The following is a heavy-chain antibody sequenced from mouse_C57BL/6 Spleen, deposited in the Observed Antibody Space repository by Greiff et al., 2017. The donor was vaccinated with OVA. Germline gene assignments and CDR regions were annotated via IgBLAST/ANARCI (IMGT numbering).Heavy chain of an antibody. CDR3: ARRKNYYGSSGYVDV. V-gene: IGHV3-8*01. D-gene: IGHD1-1*01. CDR2: ISYSGST. CDR1: GYSITSDY. J-gene: IGHJ1*03. Sequence: EVKLMESGPGLAKPSQTLSLTCSVTGYSITSDYWNWIRKFPGNKLEYMGYISYSGSTYYNPSLKSRISITRDTSKNQYYLQLNSVTTEDTATYYCARRKNYYGSSGYVDVWGTETTVTVSS.